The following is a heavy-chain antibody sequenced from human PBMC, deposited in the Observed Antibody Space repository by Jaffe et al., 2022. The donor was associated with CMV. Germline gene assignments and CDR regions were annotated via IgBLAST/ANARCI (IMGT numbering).Heavy chain of an antibody. J-gene: IGHJ6*03. CDR1: GFSLSTSGMC. Sequence: QVTLRESGPALVKPTQTLTLTCTFSGFSLSTSGMCVSWIRQPPGKALEWLARIDWDDDKYYSTSLKTRLTISKDTSKNQVVLTMTNMDPVDTATYYCARIPGGWVVKDTKYYYMDVWGKGTTVTVSS. V-gene: IGHV2-70*15. CDR2: IDWDDDK. CDR3: ARIPGGWVVKDTKYYYMDV. D-gene: IGHD3-22*01.